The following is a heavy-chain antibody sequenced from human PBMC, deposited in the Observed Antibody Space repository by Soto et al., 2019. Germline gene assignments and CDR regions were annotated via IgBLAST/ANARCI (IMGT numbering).Heavy chain of an antibody. D-gene: IGHD6-13*01. Sequence: QVQLQESGPGLVKPSETLSLTCTVSGGSINTYYWSWIRQPPGKGLEWIGFVLYSGSTNYNPSLKSRVTISIDTSKNQFSLKLSSVTAADTAVYYCARQDGSSWWAPFDYWGQGTLVTVSS. V-gene: IGHV4-59*01. CDR1: GGSINTYY. J-gene: IGHJ4*02. CDR2: VLYSGST. CDR3: ARQDGSSWWAPFDY.